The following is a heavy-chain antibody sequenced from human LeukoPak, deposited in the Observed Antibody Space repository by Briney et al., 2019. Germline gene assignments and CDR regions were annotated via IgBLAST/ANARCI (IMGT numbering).Heavy chain of an antibody. J-gene: IGHJ4*02. CDR2: ISGHNGNT. D-gene: IGHD3/OR15-3a*01. V-gene: IGHV1-18*04. CDR3: ARGTMIFGVATPHFDY. CDR1: GYTFTGYY. Sequence: GASVKVSCKASGYTFTGYYMHWVRQAPGQGLEWMGWISGHNGNTKYAQKLQGRVSMTSDATTSTAYMELRSLRSDDTAVYYCARGTMIFGVATPHFDYWGQGTLVTVSS.